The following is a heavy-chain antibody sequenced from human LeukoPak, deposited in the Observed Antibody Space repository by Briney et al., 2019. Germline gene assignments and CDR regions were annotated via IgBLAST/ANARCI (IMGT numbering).Heavy chain of an antibody. CDR1: GGSISSYY. CDR2: IYYSGST. Sequence: PSETLSLTCTVSGGSISSYYWSWIRQPPGKGLEWIGYIYYSGSTNYNPSLKSRVTISVDTSKNQFSLKLSSVTAADTAVYYCARVYTPATYYFDYWGQGTLVTVSS. J-gene: IGHJ4*02. V-gene: IGHV4-59*01. CDR3: ARVYTPATYYFDY.